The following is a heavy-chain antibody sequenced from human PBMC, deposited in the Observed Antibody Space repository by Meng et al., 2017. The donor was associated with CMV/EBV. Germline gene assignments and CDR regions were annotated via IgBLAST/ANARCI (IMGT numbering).Heavy chain of an antibody. V-gene: IGHV3-30*04. CDR1: GFTFSSYA. Sequence: LSLTCAASGFTFSSYAMHWVRQAPGKGLEWVAVISYDRSNKYYADSVKGRFTISRDNSKNTLYLQMNSLRAEDTAVYYCARDRILVPSAYYGMDVWGQGTTVTVSS. CDR2: ISYDRSNK. J-gene: IGHJ6*02. CDR3: ARDRILVPSAYYGMDV. D-gene: IGHD2-2*01.